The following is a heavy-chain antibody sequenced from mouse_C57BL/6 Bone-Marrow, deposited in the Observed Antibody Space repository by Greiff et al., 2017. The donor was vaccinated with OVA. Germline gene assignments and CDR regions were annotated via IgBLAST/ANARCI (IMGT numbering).Heavy chain of an antibody. CDR2: ISDGGSYT. V-gene: IGHV5-4*03. D-gene: IGHD2-5*01. Sequence: EVMLVESGGGLVKPGGSLKLSCAASGFTFSSYAMSWVRQTPEKRLEWVATISDGGSYTYYPDNVKGRFTISRDNAKNNLYLQMSHLKSEDTAMYYCARSGVYSNYVGFAYWGQGTLVTVSA. CDR1: GFTFSSYA. J-gene: IGHJ3*01. CDR3: ARSGVYSNYVGFAY.